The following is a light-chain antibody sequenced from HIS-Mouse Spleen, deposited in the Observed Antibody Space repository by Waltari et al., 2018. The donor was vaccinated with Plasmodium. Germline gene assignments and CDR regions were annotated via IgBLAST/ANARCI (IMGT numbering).Light chain of an antibody. V-gene: IGLV2-11*01. J-gene: IGLJ2*01. CDR2: DVS. CDR1: SSDVGAYNY. Sequence: QSALTQPRSVSGSPGPSVTISCTGTSSDVGAYNYVSWYQQHPGNAPKLMIYDVSQRPAGVPDRVSGSKSGNTASLSISGLQAEDEADYYCCSYAGSYTLVFGGGTKLTVL. CDR3: CSYAGSYTLV.